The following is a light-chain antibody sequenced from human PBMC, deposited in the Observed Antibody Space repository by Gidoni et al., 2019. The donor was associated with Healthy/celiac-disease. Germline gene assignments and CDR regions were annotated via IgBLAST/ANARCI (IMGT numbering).Light chain of an antibody. V-gene: IGKV3-20*01. CDR1: QSVSSSY. J-gene: IGKJ2*01. CDR2: GAS. Sequence: EIVLTQSPGTLSLSPEEIATLSCRASQSVSSSYLAWYQQKPGPAPRLLIYGASSRATGIPDRFSGSGSGTDFTLTISRLEPEDFAVYYCQQYGSSHPYTFXXXTKLEIK. CDR3: QQYGSSHPYT.